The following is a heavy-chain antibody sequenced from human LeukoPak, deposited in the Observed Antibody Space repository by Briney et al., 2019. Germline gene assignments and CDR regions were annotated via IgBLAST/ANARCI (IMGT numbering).Heavy chain of an antibody. Sequence: SETLSLTHSVSGLPIRRGHYRGSIRQPPGKGLEWIATTPHSGSTYFNPSLKSRDIVSIDASKNQFSLNLTSVTAPDPAVLYCAREHCVGGYCYFQDYWGQGSLVTVSS. J-gene: IGHJ4*02. CDR3: AREHCVGGYCYFQDY. CDR1: GLPIRRGHY. V-gene: IGHV4-38-2*02. D-gene: IGHD2/OR15-2a*01. CDR2: TPHSGST.